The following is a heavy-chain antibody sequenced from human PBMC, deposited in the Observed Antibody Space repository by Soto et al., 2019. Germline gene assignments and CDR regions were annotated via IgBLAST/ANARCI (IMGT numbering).Heavy chain of an antibody. V-gene: IGHV3-15*01. Sequence: GGSLRLSCAVSGFTFSNALITWVRQAPGKGLEWVGRIKSKTDGGTTDYAAPVKGRFTISGDDSKNTLYLQMNSLKTEDTAVYYCTTQYYYDSSGSLLNWGQGTLVTVSS. D-gene: IGHD3-22*01. CDR3: TTQYYYDSSGSLLN. CDR2: IKSKTDGGTT. J-gene: IGHJ4*02. CDR1: GFTFSNAL.